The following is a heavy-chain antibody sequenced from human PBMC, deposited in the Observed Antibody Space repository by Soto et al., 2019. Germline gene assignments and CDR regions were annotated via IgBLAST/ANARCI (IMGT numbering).Heavy chain of an antibody. Sequence: LRLSCAASGFTFSSYGMHWVRQAPGKGLEWVAVISYDGSNKYYADSVKGRFTISRDNSKNTLYLQMNSLRAEDTAVYYCAKGGYYDSSGYYGGYYFDYWGQGTLVTVSS. J-gene: IGHJ4*02. V-gene: IGHV3-30*18. CDR3: AKGGYYDSSGYYGGYYFDY. CDR2: ISYDGSNK. CDR1: GFTFSSYG. D-gene: IGHD3-22*01.